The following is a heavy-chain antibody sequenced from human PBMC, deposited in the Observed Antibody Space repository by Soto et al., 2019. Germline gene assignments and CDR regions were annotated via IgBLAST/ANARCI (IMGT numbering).Heavy chain of an antibody. CDR1: GFTFSSYG. J-gene: IGHJ4*02. Sequence: SLRLSCAASGFTFSSYGMHWVRQAPGKGLEWVAVIWYDGSNKYYADSVKGRFTISRDNSKNTLYLQMNSLRAEDTAVYYCARGVGSGRGYDWEGLFDYWGQGTLVTVSS. D-gene: IGHD5-12*01. CDR3: ARGVGSGRGYDWEGLFDY. CDR2: IWYDGSNK. V-gene: IGHV3-33*01.